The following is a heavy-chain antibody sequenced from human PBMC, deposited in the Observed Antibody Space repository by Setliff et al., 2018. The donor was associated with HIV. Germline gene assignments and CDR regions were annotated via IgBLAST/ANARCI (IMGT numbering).Heavy chain of an antibody. J-gene: IGHJ2*01. CDR3: ARDAACPQGICYTGYFDL. V-gene: IGHV1-69*13. Sequence: SVKVSCKASGGSFSNYGISWVRQAPGQGLEWMGGIIPIFGSANYPQRFKGRVTMTADESMTTAYMELNSLRSDDTAVYFCARDAACPQGICYTGYFDLWGRGTLVTVSS. CDR1: GGSFSNYG. D-gene: IGHD2-8*01. CDR2: IIPIFGSA.